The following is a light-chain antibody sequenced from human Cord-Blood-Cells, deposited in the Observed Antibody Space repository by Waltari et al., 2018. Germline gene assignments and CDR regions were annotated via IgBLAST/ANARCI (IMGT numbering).Light chain of an antibody. J-gene: IGLJ1*01. CDR2: EGS. V-gene: IGLV2-8*01. Sequence: QSALTQPPSAPGSPRQSVTISCTGTCSNVGGYNYVSWYQQTPGKAPKLRIYEGSKRPSGVPDRFSGSKSGNTASLTVSGLQAEDEADYYCSSYAGSNNYVFGTGTKVTVL. CDR1: CSNVGGYNY. CDR3: SSYAGSNNYV.